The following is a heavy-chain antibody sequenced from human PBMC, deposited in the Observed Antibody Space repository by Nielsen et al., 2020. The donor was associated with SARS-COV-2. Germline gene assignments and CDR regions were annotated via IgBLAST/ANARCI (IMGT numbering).Heavy chain of an antibody. J-gene: IGHJ4*02. CDR2: ISWNSGSI. CDR1: GFTFDDYA. V-gene: IGHV3-9*01. Sequence: GGSLRLSCAASGFTFDDYAMHWVRQAPGKGLERVSGISWNSGSIGYADSVKGRFTISRDNAKNSLYLQMNSLRAEDTALYYCANGLNYWGQGTLVTVSS. CDR3: ANGLNY.